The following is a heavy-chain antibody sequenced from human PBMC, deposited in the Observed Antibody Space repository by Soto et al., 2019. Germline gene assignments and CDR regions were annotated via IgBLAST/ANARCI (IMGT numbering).Heavy chain of an antibody. Sequence: ASVKVSCKASGYTFTSYAMNWVRQAPGQGLEWMGWINTNTGNPTYAQGFTGRFVFSLDTSVSTAYLQICSLKAEDTAVYYCARGMVRGDYVKYYYYYGMDVWGQGTTVTVSS. CDR3: ARGMVRGDYVKYYYYYGMDV. CDR2: INTNTGNP. D-gene: IGHD4-17*01. CDR1: GYTFTSYA. J-gene: IGHJ6*02. V-gene: IGHV7-4-1*01.